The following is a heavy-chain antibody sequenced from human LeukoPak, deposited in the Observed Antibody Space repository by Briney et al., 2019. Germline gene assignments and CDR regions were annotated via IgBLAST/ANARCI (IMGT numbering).Heavy chain of an antibody. J-gene: IGHJ5*02. CDR3: ARGPLWFGEVP. V-gene: IGHV1-18*01. CDR1: GGTFSSYA. D-gene: IGHD3-10*01. CDR2: ISAYNGNT. Sequence: ASVKVSCKASGGTFSSYAISWVRQAPGQGLEWMGWISAYNGNTNYAQKLQGRVTMTTDTSTSTAYMKLRSLRSDDTAVYYCARGPLWFGEVPWGQGTLVTVSS.